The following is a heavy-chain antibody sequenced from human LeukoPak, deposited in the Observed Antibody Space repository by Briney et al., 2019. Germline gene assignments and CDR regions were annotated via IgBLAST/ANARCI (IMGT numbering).Heavy chain of an antibody. Sequence: PGGSLRLSCAASGFTFSSYWMSWVRQAPGKGLEWVAVISFDGSSKSYADFVKGRFTISRDNSKKTLSLEMSSLTVEDTAVYFCARDIEYSNYFPYYQYYGMDVWGQGTTVIVSS. J-gene: IGHJ6*02. CDR1: GFTFSSYW. D-gene: IGHD4-11*01. V-gene: IGHV3-30-3*01. CDR2: ISFDGSSK. CDR3: ARDIEYSNYFPYYQYYGMDV.